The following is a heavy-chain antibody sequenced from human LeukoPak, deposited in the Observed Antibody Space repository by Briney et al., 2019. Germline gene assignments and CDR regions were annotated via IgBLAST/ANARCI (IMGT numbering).Heavy chain of an antibody. V-gene: IGHV3-30*02. J-gene: IGHJ3*02. CDR1: GFTFSDYN. Sequence: GGSLRLSCAASGFTFSDYNMRWIRQAPGEGLEWVAFIRYDGDNKYYADSVKGRFTISRDNSKNTLYLQMNSLRAEDTAVYYCARDTWATTVSPHDAFDIWGQGTMVTVSS. D-gene: IGHD4-17*01. CDR3: ARDTWATTVSPHDAFDI. CDR2: IRYDGDNK.